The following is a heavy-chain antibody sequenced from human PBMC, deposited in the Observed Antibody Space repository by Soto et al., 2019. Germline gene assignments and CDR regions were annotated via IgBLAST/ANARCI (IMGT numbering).Heavy chain of an antibody. D-gene: IGHD5-18*01. V-gene: IGHV1-46*01. Sequence: AAVKVSCKASGYTFTSYYMHWVRQAPGQGLEWMGIINPSGGSTSYAQKFQGRVTMTRDTSTSTVYMELSSLRSEDTAVYYCARLADTAMVTRDVHFDYWGQGTLVTVSS. CDR2: INPSGGST. J-gene: IGHJ4*02. CDR3: ARLADTAMVTRDVHFDY. CDR1: GYTFTSYY.